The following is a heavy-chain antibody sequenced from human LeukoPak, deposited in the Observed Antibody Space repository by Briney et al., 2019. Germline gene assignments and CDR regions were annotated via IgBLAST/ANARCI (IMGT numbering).Heavy chain of an antibody. D-gene: IGHD4-11*01. CDR2: ISGNGNTI. Sequence: AGSLRLSCATSGFTFSDYYMTWIRQAPGKGLEWLSYISGNGNTIYYADSVKGRFTISRSNAKNSLFLQMNSLRAEDTAVYYCARRKENDYRNRGGLYHCYMDVWGKGDPFPVSS. V-gene: IGHV3-11*04. CDR1: GFTFSDYY. CDR3: ARRKENDYRNRGGLYHCYMDV. J-gene: IGHJ6*03.